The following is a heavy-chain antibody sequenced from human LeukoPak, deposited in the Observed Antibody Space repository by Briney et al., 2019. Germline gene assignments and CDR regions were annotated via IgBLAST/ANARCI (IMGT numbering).Heavy chain of an antibody. CDR2: FDPEDGET. CDR1: GYTLTELS. D-gene: IGHD3-22*01. V-gene: IGHV1-24*01. J-gene: IGHJ4*02. CDR3: ATSRPITYYYDSSVPPYFDY. Sequence: SVKVSCKVSGYTLTELSMHWVRQAPGKGLEWMGGFDPEDGETIYAQKFQGRVTMTEDTSTDTAYMELSSLRSEDTAVYYCATSRPITYYYDSSVPPYFDYWGQGTLVTVSS.